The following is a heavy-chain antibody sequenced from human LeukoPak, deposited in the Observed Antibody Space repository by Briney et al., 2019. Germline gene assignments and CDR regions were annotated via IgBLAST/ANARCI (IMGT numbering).Heavy chain of an antibody. J-gene: IGHJ6*02. Sequence: SDTLSLTCTVSGGSISSSSYYWGWIRQPPGKGLEWIGSIHYSGSTYYNPSLKSRVTISVDTSKNQFSLTLTSVTAADTAVYYCARAPDLSPYYYGMDVWGQGTTVTVSS. CDR3: ARAPDLSPYYYGMDV. V-gene: IGHV4-39*01. CDR1: GGSISSSSYY. CDR2: IHYSGST.